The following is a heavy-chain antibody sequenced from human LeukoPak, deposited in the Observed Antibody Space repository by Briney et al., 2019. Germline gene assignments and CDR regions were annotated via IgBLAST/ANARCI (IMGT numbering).Heavy chain of an antibody. CDR1: GLIFTNYA. V-gene: IGHV3-30*04. D-gene: IGHD2-8*01. CDR2: ISYDGSNK. Sequence: GGSLRLSCTASGLIFTNYAMTWVRQAPGKGLEWVAVISYDGSNKYYADSVKGRFTISRDNSKNTLYLQMNSLRAEDTAVYYCARANPVLMVSKYFQHWGQGTLVTVSS. J-gene: IGHJ1*01. CDR3: ARANPVLMVSKYFQH.